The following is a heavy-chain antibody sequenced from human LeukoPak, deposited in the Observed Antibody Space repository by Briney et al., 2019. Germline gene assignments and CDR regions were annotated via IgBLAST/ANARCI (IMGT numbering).Heavy chain of an antibody. CDR1: GGTFSSYA. CDR3: ARVAYDYVWGSYRFNWFDP. CDR2: IIPIFGTA. D-gene: IGHD3-16*02. J-gene: IGHJ5*02. V-gene: IGHV1-69*05. Sequence: GTSVKVSCKASGGTFSSYAISWVRQAPGQGPEWMGGIIPIFGTANYAQKFQGRVTITTDESTSTAYMELSSLRSEDTAVYYCARVAYDYVWGSYRFNWFDPWGQGTLVTVSS.